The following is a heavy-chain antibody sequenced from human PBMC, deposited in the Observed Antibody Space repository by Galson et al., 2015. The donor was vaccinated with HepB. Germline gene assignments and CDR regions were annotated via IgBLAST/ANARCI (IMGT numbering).Heavy chain of an antibody. CDR3: ARDRVLRSLGYWYFDL. V-gene: IGHV3-33*08. CDR2: IWYDGSNK. J-gene: IGHJ2*01. D-gene: IGHD4-17*01. Sequence: SLRLSCAASGFTFSSYGMHWVRQAPGKGLEWVAVIWYDGSNKYYADSVKGRFTTSRDNFKKMVYLQMNSLRAEDTAVYYCARDRVLRSLGYWYFDLWGRGTLVTVSS. CDR1: GFTFSSYG.